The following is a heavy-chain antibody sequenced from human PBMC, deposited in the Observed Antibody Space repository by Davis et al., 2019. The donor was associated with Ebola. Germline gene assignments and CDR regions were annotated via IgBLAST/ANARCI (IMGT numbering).Heavy chain of an antibody. Sequence: ASVKVSCKASGYTFTGYYMHWVRQAPGQGLEWLGIINPSGGSTSYAQKFQGRVTMTRDTSTSTVYMELSSLRSEDTAVYYCAREGITTLLRPWFDPWGQGTLVTVSS. CDR1: GYTFTGYY. D-gene: IGHD3-16*01. CDR2: INPSGGST. J-gene: IGHJ5*02. V-gene: IGHV1-46*01. CDR3: AREGITTLLRPWFDP.